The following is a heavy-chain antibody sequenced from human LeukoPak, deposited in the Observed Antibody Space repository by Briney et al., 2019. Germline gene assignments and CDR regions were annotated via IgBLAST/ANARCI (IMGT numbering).Heavy chain of an antibody. D-gene: IGHD3-22*01. CDR1: GFTFSSYS. J-gene: IGHJ4*02. CDR2: ISSSSSYI. V-gene: IGHV3-21*01. Sequence: GGSLRLSCAASGFTFSSYSMNWVRQAPGKGLEWVSSISSSSSYIYYADSVKGRFTISRDNAKNSLYLQMNSLRAEDTAVYYCASTPDLYDSSGSDYWGQGTLVTVSS. CDR3: ASTPDLYDSSGSDY.